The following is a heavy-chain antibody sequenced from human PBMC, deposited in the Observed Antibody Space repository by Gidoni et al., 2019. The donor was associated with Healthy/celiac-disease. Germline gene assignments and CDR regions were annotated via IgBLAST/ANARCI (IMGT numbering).Heavy chain of an antibody. CDR1: GGSISSSSYY. CDR3: ARDWGFDI. J-gene: IGHJ3*02. D-gene: IGHD3-16*01. Sequence: QLQLQESVPGLVKPSETLSLTCTVPGGSISSSSYYWGWIRQPPGKGLEWIGSIYYSGSTYYNPSLKSRVTISVDTSKNQFSLKLSSVTAADTAVYYCARDWGFDIWGQGTMVTVSS. CDR2: IYYSGST. V-gene: IGHV4-39*07.